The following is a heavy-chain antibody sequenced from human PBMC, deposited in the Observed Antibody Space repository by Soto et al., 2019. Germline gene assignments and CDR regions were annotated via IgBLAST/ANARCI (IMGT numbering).Heavy chain of an antibody. J-gene: IGHJ4*02. V-gene: IGHV4-59*08. CDR3: ARHRSSGWYEPIDY. Sequence: QVQLQESGPGLVKPSETLSLTCIASGGSISGYYWSWIRQPPGKGLEYIGYIHYSGSATYNSSLRSRVTISVDTSRNKFPLKLISVTAADPAVYYCARHRSSGWYEPIDYWGRGTLVTVSS. CDR1: GGSISGYY. D-gene: IGHD6-19*01. CDR2: IHYSGSA.